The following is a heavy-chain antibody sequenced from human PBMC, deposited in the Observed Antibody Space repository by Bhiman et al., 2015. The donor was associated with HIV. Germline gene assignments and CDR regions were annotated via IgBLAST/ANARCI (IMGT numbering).Heavy chain of an antibody. CDR3: AREVNYRSTWYMITGGLNY. J-gene: IGHJ4*02. D-gene: IGHD6-13*01. CDR2: ISYGSHYI. V-gene: IGHV3-21*01. CDR1: GFTFSDYS. Sequence: EVQLVDSGGGLVKPGGSLRLSCVASGFTFSDYSMHWVRQAPGKGLEWVSSISYGSHYIYYADSVRGRFTISRDNAKTSLYLQMISLRTEDSAVYYCAREVNYRSTWYMITGGLNYWGQGTLVTVSS.